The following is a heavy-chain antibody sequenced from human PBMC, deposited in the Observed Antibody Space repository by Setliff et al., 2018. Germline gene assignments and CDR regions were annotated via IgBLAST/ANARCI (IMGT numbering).Heavy chain of an antibody. D-gene: IGHD3-22*01. CDR1: GSSISPYY. CDR2: IFYSGSA. CDR3: ARQDRFYDRSVFVEYFQH. J-gene: IGHJ1*01. Sequence: SETLSLTCSVSGSSISPYYWIWIRQSPGKGLEWIGYIFYSGSARYNPSLESRVTMSVDTSKNQISLKLTSVTAADTAVYYCARQDRFYDRSVFVEYFQHWGQGALVTVSS. V-gene: IGHV4-59*08.